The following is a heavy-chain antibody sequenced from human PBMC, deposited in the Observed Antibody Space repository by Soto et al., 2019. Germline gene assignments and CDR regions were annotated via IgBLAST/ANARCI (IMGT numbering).Heavy chain of an antibody. Sequence: ASVKVSCKASGYTFTGYYMHWLRQAPGQGLEWMGWINPNSGGTNYAQKFQGRVTMTRDTSISAAYMELSRLRSDDTAVYYCARPEDSTGESSGWYVYYFDYWG. CDR1: GYTFTGYY. V-gene: IGHV1-2*02. J-gene: IGHJ4*01. D-gene: IGHD6-19*01. CDR2: INPNSGGT. CDR3: ARPEDSTGESSGWYVYYFDY.